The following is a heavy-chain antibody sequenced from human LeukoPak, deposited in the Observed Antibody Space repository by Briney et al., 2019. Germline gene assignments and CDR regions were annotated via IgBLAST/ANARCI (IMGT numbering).Heavy chain of an antibody. CDR2: ISSSGSTI. Sequence: GGSLRLSCAASGFAFSDYYMSWIRQAPGKGLEWVSYISSSGSTIYYADSVKGRFTISRDNAKNSLYLQMNSLRAEDTAVYYCATNVLYYYGSGSSYYYMDVWGKGTTVTVSS. D-gene: IGHD3-10*01. CDR1: GFAFSDYY. V-gene: IGHV3-11*04. CDR3: ATNVLYYYGSGSSYYYMDV. J-gene: IGHJ6*03.